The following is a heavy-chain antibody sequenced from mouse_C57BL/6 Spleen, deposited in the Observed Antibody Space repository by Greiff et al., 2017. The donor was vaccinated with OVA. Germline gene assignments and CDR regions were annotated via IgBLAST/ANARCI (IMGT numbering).Heavy chain of an antibody. CDR3: ARSERFHYAMDY. CDR1: GYAFSSYW. V-gene: IGHV1-80*01. J-gene: IGHJ4*01. Sequence: QVQLKQSGAELVKPGASVKISCKASGYAFSSYWMNWVKQRPGKGLEWIGQIYPGDGDTNYNGKFKGKATLTADKSSSTAYMQLSSLTSEDSAVYFCARSERFHYAMDYWGQGTSVTVSS. CDR2: IYPGDGDT.